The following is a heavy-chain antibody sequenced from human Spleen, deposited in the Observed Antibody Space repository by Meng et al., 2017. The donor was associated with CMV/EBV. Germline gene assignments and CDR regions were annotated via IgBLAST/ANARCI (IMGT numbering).Heavy chain of an antibody. V-gene: IGHV4-59*01. CDR1: GGSISSYY. D-gene: IGHD3-22*01. J-gene: IGHJ3*02. CDR2: IYYSGST. CDR3: ARVPDSSGGEAFDI. Sequence: SETLSLTCTVSGGSISSYYWSWIRQPPGKGPEWIGYIYYSGSTNYNPSLKSRVTISVDTSKNQFSLKLSSVTAADTAVYYCARVPDSSGGEAFDIWGQGTMVTVSS.